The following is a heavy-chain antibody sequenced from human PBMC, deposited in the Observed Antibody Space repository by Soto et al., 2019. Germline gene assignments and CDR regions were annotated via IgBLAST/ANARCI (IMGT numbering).Heavy chain of an antibody. CDR3: ARDPGSGSHYGWFVP. CDR2: IYHSGST. D-gene: IGHD3-10*01. Sequence: SETLSLTCAVSGGSISSGGYSWSWIRQPPGKGLEWIGYIYHSGSTYHNPSLKSRVTISVDRSKNQFSLKLSSVTAADTAVYYCARDPGSGSHYGWFVPWGQGTLVTVSS. J-gene: IGHJ5*02. CDR1: GGSISSGGYS. V-gene: IGHV4-30-2*01.